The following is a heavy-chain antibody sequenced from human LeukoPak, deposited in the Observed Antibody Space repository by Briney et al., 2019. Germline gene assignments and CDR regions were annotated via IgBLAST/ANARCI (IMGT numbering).Heavy chain of an antibody. V-gene: IGHV3-23*01. CDR3: AAPPLNYYGSRRSPLDY. D-gene: IGHD3-10*01. J-gene: IGHJ4*02. Sequence: GGSLRLSCAASGFTFSSYAMSWVRQAPGKGLEWVSSIGNTVDKTHYAASVKGRFTISRDNSKNTLYLQMNSLRAEDTAVYYCAAPPLNYYGSRRSPLDYWGQGTLVTVSS. CDR1: GFTFSSYA. CDR2: IGNTVDKT.